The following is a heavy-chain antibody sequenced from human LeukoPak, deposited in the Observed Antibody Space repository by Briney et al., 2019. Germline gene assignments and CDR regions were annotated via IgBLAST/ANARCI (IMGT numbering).Heavy chain of an antibody. V-gene: IGHV3-30*04. Sequence: GGSLSLSCAASGFTFSSYAMHWVRQAPGKGLEWVAVISYDGSNKYYADSVKGRFTISRDNSKNTLYLQMNSLRAEDTAVYYCARVRLSSGWYDWDYWGQGTLVTVSS. CDR3: ARVRLSSGWYDWDY. J-gene: IGHJ4*02. CDR2: ISYDGSNK. D-gene: IGHD6-19*01. CDR1: GFTFSSYA.